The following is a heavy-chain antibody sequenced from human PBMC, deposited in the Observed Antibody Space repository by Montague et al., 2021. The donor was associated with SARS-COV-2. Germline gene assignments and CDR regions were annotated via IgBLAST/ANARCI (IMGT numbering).Heavy chain of an antibody. CDR1: GGSITNDD. Sequence: SETLSLTCTVSGGSITNDDWSWIRQPPGKGLEWIVNIFKNGDIDYNPSLRSRVIISVDTSKSQFSLKVTSVTAADTTAYYCARYYERSLDDWGLGTLVTVSS. V-gene: IGHV4-59*08. J-gene: IGHJ4*02. CDR3: ARYYERSLDD. CDR2: IFKNGDI. D-gene: IGHD3-16*01.